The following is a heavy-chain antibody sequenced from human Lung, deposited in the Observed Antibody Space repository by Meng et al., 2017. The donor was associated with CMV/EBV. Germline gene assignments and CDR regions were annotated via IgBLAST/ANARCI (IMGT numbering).Heavy chain of an antibody. CDR2: INPNSGGT. CDR3: ARVYGSGINWFDP. V-gene: IGHV1-2*02. Sequence: SXXVSXXASGYTFTGYYMHWVRQAPGQGLEWMGWINPNSGGTNYAQKFQGRVTMTRDTSISTAYMELSRLRSDDTAVYYCARVYGSGINWFDPWGQGTLVTVSS. D-gene: IGHD3-10*01. CDR1: GYTFTGYY. J-gene: IGHJ5*02.